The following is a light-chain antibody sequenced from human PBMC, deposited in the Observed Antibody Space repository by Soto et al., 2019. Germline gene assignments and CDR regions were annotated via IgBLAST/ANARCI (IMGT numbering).Light chain of an antibody. CDR1: PGIRTNY. CDR3: QQYDSAPDT. V-gene: IGKV3-20*01. CDR2: GAS. J-gene: IGKJ5*01. Sequence: EIVLTQSPGTLSLSPGERATLSCRASPGIRTNYFAWYQQKPGQTPRLLIYGASSRATGIPDRFSGSGSGTDFTLTISRLEPEDFAVYYCQQYDSAPDTFGQGTRLEIK.